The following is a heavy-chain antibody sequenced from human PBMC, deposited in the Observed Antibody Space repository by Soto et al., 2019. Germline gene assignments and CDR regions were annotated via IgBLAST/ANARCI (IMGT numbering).Heavy chain of an antibody. Sequence: SETLSLTCAVYGGSFRGYYWTWIRQSPGKGLEWIGEINHSGSTNYNPPLKSRVTMSVDRSKNQISLILSSVTAADTTVYYCARGAAAAGPSGTYYFDSWGLGTLVTVSS. J-gene: IGHJ4*02. CDR1: GGSFRGYY. CDR3: ARGAAAAGPSGTYYFDS. D-gene: IGHD6-13*01. CDR2: INHSGST. V-gene: IGHV4-34*01.